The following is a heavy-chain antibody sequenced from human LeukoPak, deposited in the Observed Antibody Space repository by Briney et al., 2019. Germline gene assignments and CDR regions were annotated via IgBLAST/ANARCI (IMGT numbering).Heavy chain of an antibody. CDR3: AKEGYDFWSGYTQRHFDY. V-gene: IGHV3-30*18. J-gene: IGHJ4*02. CDR1: GFTFSSYG. CDR2: ISYDGSNK. D-gene: IGHD3-3*01. Sequence: GGSLRLSCAASGFTFSSYGMRWVRQAPGKGLEWVTLISYDGSNKYYADSVKGRFTISRDNSKNTLYLQMNSLRAEDTAVYYCAKEGYDFWSGYTQRHFDYWGQGTLVTVSS.